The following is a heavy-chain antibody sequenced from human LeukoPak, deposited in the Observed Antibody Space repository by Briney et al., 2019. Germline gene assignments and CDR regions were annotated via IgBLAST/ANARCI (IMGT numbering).Heavy chain of an antibody. D-gene: IGHD2-15*01. J-gene: IGHJ4*02. CDR3: ARGSSFDGYCSAGACDAGYYDS. Sequence: SETLSLTCAVYGESFSAYFWNWIRQAPGKPLEYIGEINHRGSSHYNPSLKARVTLSVDTSKNQFSLKLTSVTAADTAVYFCARGSSFDGYCSAGACDAGYYDSWGQGTPVTVSS. V-gene: IGHV4-34*01. CDR1: GESFSAYF. CDR2: INHRGSS.